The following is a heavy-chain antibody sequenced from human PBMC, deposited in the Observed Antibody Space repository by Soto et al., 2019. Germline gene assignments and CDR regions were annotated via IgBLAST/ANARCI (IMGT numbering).Heavy chain of an antibody. J-gene: IGHJ6*02. CDR1: GGSFSGYY. CDR2: INHSGST. Sequence: SETLSLTCAVYGGSFSGYYWSWIRQPPGKGLEWIGEINHSGSTNYNPSLKSRVTISVDTSKNQFSLKLSSVTAADTAVYYCARTRGWELPFAMDVWGQGTTVTVSS. V-gene: IGHV4-34*01. CDR3: ARTRGWELPFAMDV. D-gene: IGHD1-26*01.